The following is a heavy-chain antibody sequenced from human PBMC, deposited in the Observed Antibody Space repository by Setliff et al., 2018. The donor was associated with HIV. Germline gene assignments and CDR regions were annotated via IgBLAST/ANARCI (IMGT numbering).Heavy chain of an antibody. CDR2: IYYSGST. CDR3: ARVREGFLAYDAFEI. V-gene: IGHV4-59*12. J-gene: IGHJ3*02. Sequence: SETLSLTCIVSGASISFDTWSWIRQPPGKGLQWIGFIYYSGSTDYNPSLKSRVTISVDTPKNQYSLSLRSVTAADTAVYYCARVREGFLAYDAFEIWGQGTMVTVSS. CDR1: GASISFDT. D-gene: IGHD3-3*01.